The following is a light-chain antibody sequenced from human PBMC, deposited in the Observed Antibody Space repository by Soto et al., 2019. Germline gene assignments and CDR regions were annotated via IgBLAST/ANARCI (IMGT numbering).Light chain of an antibody. V-gene: IGKV3D-15*01. Sequence: EIVMTQSQATLSVSPGERVTLSCRASQTVSNSLAWYQQKPGQAPRLLIYGASTRATGIPARFSGRGSGTEFTLTISSLQSEDFAVYYCQQYNTWPPPSESVGPGTKVDI. J-gene: IGKJ3*01. CDR1: QTVSNS. CDR2: GAS. CDR3: QQYNTWPPPSES.